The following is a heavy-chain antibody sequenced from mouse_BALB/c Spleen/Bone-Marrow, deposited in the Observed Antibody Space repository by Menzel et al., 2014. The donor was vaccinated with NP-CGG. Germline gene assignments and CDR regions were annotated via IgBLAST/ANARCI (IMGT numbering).Heavy chain of an antibody. CDR1: GYTFTSYW. D-gene: IGHD1-1*01. CDR3: ARRTATVVATDY. Sequence: VQLRQSGAELVKPGASVKLSCKASGYTFTSYWMHWVKQRPGQGLEWIGEINPSNGRTNYNEKFKSKATLTVDKSSSTAYMQLSSLTSEDSGAYYCARRTATVVATDYWGQGATLTVSS. J-gene: IGHJ2*01. V-gene: IGHV1S81*02. CDR2: INPSNGRT.